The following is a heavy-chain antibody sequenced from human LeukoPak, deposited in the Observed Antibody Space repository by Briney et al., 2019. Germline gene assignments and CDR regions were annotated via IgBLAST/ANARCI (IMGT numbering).Heavy chain of an antibody. Sequence: AAVKVTCKGAGYNFRNYGFGWLRPPPTQGLEWVGGITTGSGNTYYAQKVQGRVTMTTDTSTSTAYMELRSLRSEDTAVYFRARDSVREYSYGYNAFDIWGEGPMVTVS. CDR2: ITTGSGNT. J-gene: IGHJ3*02. D-gene: IGHD5-18*01. CDR1: GYNFRNYG. V-gene: IGHV1-18*01. CDR3: ARDSVREYSYGYNAFDI.